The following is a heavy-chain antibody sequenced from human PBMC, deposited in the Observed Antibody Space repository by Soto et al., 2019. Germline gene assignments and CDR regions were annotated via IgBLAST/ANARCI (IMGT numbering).Heavy chain of an antibody. CDR3: AKRYCSGGSCYSEQYYFDY. J-gene: IGHJ4*02. D-gene: IGHD2-15*01. CDR2: ISYDGSNK. Sequence: GGSLRLSCAASGFTFSSYGMHWVRQAPGKGLEWVAVISYDGSNKYYADSVKGRFTISRDNSKNTLYLQMNSLRAEDTAVYYCAKRYCSGGSCYSEQYYFDYWGQGTLVTVSS. CDR1: GFTFSSYG. V-gene: IGHV3-30*18.